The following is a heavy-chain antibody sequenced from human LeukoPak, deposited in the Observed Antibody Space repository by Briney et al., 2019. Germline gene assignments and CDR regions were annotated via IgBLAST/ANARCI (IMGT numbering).Heavy chain of an antibody. V-gene: IGHV1-69*13. CDR3: ARCGYSGYVTYYYYYYMDV. CDR2: IIPMFGTP. Sequence: GASVKVSCKASGVIFSSYAITWVRQAPGQGLEWMGGIIPMFGTPNYAQKFQGRVTITADESTNTAYMELRSLRSDDTAVYYCARCGYSGYVTYYYYYYMDVWGKGTTVTVSS. CDR1: GVIFSSYA. D-gene: IGHD5-12*01. J-gene: IGHJ6*03.